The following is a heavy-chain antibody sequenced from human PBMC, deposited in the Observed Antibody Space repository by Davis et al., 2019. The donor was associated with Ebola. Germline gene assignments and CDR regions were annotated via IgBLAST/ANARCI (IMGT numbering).Heavy chain of an antibody. V-gene: IGHV5-51*01. Sequence: GESLKISCKGSGYSFSDYWIGWARQMPGKGLEWMGVIHPSDSSTRYSPSFQGQVTISADLSTSTTYVQWSSLKAPDTAMYYCARDLGYYRDDYWGQGTLVTVSS. CDR1: GYSFSDYW. J-gene: IGHJ4*02. CDR2: IHPSDSST. CDR3: ARDLGYYRDDY. D-gene: IGHD2-15*01.